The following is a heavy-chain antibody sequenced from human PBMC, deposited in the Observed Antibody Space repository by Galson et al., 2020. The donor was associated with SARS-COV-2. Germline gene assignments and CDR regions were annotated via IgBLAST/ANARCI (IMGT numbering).Heavy chain of an antibody. CDR2: ISYDGSNK. CDR1: GFTFSSYA. V-gene: IGHV3-30*04. J-gene: IGHJ5*02. D-gene: IGHD3-3*01. Sequence: GGSLRLSCAASGFTFSSYAMHWVRQAPGKGLEWVAVISYDGSNKYYADSVKGRFTISRDNSKNTLYLQMNSLRAEDTAVYYCARDGPGGAFVGVADNWFDPWGQGTLVTVSS. CDR3: ARDGPGGAFVGVADNWFDP.